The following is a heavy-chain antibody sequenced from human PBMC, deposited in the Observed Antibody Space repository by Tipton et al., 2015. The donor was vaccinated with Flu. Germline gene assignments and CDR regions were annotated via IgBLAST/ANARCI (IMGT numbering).Heavy chain of an antibody. D-gene: IGHD3-10*01. J-gene: IGHJ2*01. Sequence: QVQLVQSGGGLVKPGGYLRLSCAASGFTFSDDYMSWIRQAPGKGLEWVSHISSSGSTINYADSVKGRFTISRDSSKNTLYLQLNRLRPEDTALYYCARVPSEFWYFDLWGRGTLVTVSS. CDR3: ARVPSEFWYFDL. CDR1: GFTFSDDY. V-gene: IGHV3-11*01. CDR2: ISSSGSTI.